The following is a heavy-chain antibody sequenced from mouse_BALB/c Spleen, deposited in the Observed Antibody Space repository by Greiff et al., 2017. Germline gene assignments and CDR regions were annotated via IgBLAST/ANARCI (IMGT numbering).Heavy chain of an antibody. V-gene: IGHV5-15*02. J-gene: IGHJ2*01. Sequence: EVQLVESGGGLVQPGGSRKLSCAASGFTFSDYGMAWVRQAPGKGPEWVAFISNLAYSIYYADTVTGRFTISRENAKNTLYLEMSSLRSEDTAMYYCAREGLLRYRDYWGQGTTLTVSS. CDR2: ISNLAYSI. D-gene: IGHD1-1*01. CDR3: AREGLLRYRDY. CDR1: GFTFSDYG.